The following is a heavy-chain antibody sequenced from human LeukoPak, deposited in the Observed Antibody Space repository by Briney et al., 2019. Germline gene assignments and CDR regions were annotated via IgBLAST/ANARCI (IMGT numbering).Heavy chain of an antibody. Sequence: SETLSLTSTVSDASVSSDNYYWSWIRQPPGKGLEYIGYVYYSGSTYYNPSLTSRVTISVDTSKNHFSLNLSSVTAADTAVYYCARRKAIRPRDYYFDYWGQGTLVTVSS. CDR2: VYYSGST. V-gene: IGHV4-61*03. CDR1: DASVSSDNYY. CDR3: ARRKAIRPRDYYFDY. J-gene: IGHJ4*02. D-gene: IGHD6-6*01.